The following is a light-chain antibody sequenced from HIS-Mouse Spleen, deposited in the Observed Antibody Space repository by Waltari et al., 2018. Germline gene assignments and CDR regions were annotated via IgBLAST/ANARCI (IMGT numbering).Light chain of an antibody. Sequence: DIQLTQSPSFLSASVGARVTIPCRASQGIRSYLAWYQQKTGKAPKLLIYAASTLQRGGPSRFSGSGSGTEFTLTISSLQPEDFATYYCQQLNSYPPTFGQGTKVEIK. J-gene: IGKJ1*01. CDR2: AAS. V-gene: IGKV1-9*01. CDR3: QQLNSYPPT. CDR1: QGIRSY.